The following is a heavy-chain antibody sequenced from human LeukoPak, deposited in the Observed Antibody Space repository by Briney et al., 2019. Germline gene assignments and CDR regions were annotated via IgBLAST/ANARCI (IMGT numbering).Heavy chain of an antibody. V-gene: IGHV4-59*01. CDR2: IYYSGNS. CDR3: ARGPLGDYYDSSANSGEYFQH. Sequence: PSETLSLTCTVSGASITSYCWTWIRQPPGKGLEWIGYIYYSGNSNYNPSLQSRLTISVDTSKNQFSLKLSSVTAADTAVYYCARGPLGDYYDSSANSGEYFQHWGQGTLVTVSS. J-gene: IGHJ1*01. D-gene: IGHD3-22*01. CDR1: GASITSYC.